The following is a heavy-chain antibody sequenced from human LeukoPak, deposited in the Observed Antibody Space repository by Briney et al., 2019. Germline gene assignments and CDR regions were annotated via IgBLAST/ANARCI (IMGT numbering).Heavy chain of an antibody. Sequence: GGSLRLSCAASGFTFSNYAMTWPRQAPGKGLEWISAINDRGGDTYYADSVKGRFTISRDNSKNTLYLQMNSLRAEDTAVYYCAKGLRGNYDYWGQGTLVTVSS. CDR3: AKGLRGNYDY. V-gene: IGHV3-23*01. CDR2: INDRGGDT. CDR1: GFTFSNYA. D-gene: IGHD1-26*01. J-gene: IGHJ4*02.